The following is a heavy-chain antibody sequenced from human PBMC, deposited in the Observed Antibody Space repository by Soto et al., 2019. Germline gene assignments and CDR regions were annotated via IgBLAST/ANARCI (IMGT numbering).Heavy chain of an antibody. D-gene: IGHD6-6*01. Sequence: GGSLRLSCAASGFTFSNDAMHWVRQAPGKGLEWVAVITYDGFTQNYADSVRGRFTVSRDNSKSTLSLQMNSLRPDDTAVYYCGRGPFSSSYIDYWGQGTLVTVSS. V-gene: IGHV3-30*03. CDR1: GFTFSNDA. CDR2: ITYDGFTQ. J-gene: IGHJ4*02. CDR3: GRGPFSSSYIDY.